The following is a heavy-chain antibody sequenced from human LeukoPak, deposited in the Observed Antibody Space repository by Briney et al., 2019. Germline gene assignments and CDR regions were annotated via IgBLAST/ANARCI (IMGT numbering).Heavy chain of an antibody. CDR2: IYTSGST. J-gene: IGHJ4*02. Sequence: SETLSLTCTVSGGSISSYYWSWIRQPAGKGLEWIGRIYTSGSTHYNPSLKSRVAMSIDTSKNQFSLKLSSVTAADTAVYYCATVRSGWGYFDYWGRGTLVTVSS. D-gene: IGHD6-19*01. CDR1: GGSISSYY. CDR3: ATVRSGWGYFDY. V-gene: IGHV4-4*07.